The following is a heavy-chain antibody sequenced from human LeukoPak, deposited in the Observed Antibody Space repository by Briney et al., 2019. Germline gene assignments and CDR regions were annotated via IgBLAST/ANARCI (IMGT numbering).Heavy chain of an antibody. D-gene: IGHD3-22*01. CDR2: INQDGSEE. CDR3: ARARLAVVPFDC. V-gene: IGHV3-7*01. Sequence: PGGSLRLSCAASGFTFSSYWMSWVRQAPGKGLEWVANINQDGSEEYYVDSAKGRFTISRDNAKNSLYLQMNSLRAEDTAVYYCARARLAVVPFDCWGQGTLVTVSS. J-gene: IGHJ4*02. CDR1: GFTFSSYW.